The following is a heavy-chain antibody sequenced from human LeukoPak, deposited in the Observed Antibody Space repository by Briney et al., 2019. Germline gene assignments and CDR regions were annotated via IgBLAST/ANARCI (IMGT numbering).Heavy chain of an antibody. CDR1: GFTFSCYS. Sequence: PGGSVRLSCAASGFTFSCYSINWVRQAPGKGLEWVSSISSSSSYIYYADSVKGRFTISRDNAKNSLYLQMNSLRAEDTAVYYCARAPPRIVGANLEFDSWGQGTLVTVSS. CDR3: ARAPPRIVGANLEFDS. V-gene: IGHV3-21*01. J-gene: IGHJ4*02. CDR2: ISSSSSYI. D-gene: IGHD1-26*01.